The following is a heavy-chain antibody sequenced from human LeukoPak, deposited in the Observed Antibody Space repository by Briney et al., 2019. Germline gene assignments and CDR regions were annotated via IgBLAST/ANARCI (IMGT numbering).Heavy chain of an antibody. V-gene: IGHV3-23*01. Sequence: GGSLRLSCAASGFTFSSYAMSWVRQAPGKGLEWVSAISGSGGSTYYADSVKGRFTISRDNSKNTLYLQMNSLRAEDTAVFYCAKDSGQYTWNAHDFDYWGQGTLVTVSS. CDR2: ISGSGGST. J-gene: IGHJ4*02. CDR3: AKDSGQYTWNAHDFDY. D-gene: IGHD1-20*01. CDR1: GFTFSSYA.